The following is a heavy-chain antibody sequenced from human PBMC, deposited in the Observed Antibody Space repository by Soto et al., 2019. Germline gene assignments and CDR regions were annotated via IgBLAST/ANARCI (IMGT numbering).Heavy chain of an antibody. CDR3: AKVTITMIVTGYYFDY. Sequence: EVQLLESGGGLVQPGGSLRLSWAASGFTFSSYAMSWVRQAPGKGLEWVSAISGSGGSTYYADSVKERFTISRDNSKNTVYLEMNSLTAEDTAVYYCAKVTITMIVTGYYFDYWGQGTLVTVSS. CDR2: ISGSGGST. CDR1: GFTFSSYA. D-gene: IGHD3-22*01. V-gene: IGHV3-23*01. J-gene: IGHJ4*02.